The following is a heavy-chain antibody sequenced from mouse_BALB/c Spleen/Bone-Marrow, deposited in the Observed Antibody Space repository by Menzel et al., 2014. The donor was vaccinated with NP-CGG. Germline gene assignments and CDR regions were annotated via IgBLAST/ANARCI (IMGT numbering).Heavy chain of an antibody. CDR2: IGPANGNT. V-gene: IGHV14-3*02. CDR1: GFNIKDTY. CDR3: ANYYYGSSLFAY. J-gene: IGHJ3*01. D-gene: IGHD1-1*01. Sequence: EVQVVESGAELVKPGASVKLSCTASGFNIKDTYMHWVKQRPEQGLEWIGRIGPANGNTKYDPKFQGKATITADTSSNTAYLQLSSLTSEDTAVYYCANYYYGSSLFAYWGQGTLVTVSA.